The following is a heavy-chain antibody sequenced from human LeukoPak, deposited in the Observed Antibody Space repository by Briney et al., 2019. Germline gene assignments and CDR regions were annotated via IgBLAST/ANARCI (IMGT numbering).Heavy chain of an antibody. CDR3: ARVLRYCRSTSCPLGYFDY. CDR1: GFTFSTFA. D-gene: IGHD2-2*01. J-gene: IGHJ4*02. V-gene: IGHV3-23*01. CDR2: IFPSGGEI. Sequence: GGSLRLSCAASGFTFSTFAMIWVRQPPGKGLEWVSSIFPSGGEIHYADSVRGRFTISRDNSKNTLYLQMNSLRAEDTAVYYCARVLRYCRSTSCPLGYFDYWGQGTLVTVSS.